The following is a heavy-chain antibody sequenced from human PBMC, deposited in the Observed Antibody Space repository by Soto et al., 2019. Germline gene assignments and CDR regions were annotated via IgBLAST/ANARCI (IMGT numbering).Heavy chain of an antibody. V-gene: IGHV4-59*01. CDR1: GGSMSSYY. CDR2: ISYSGST. CDR3: DRPDPDASVVY. Sequence: SETLSLTCTVSGGSMSSYYWTWLRQSPGRGLEWIGYISYSGSTCYNPSLKSRVTISADTSKNQFSLRMNSMIAADTAVYYCDRPDPDASVVYWGQGTLVTVFS. J-gene: IGHJ4*02. D-gene: IGHD2-15*01.